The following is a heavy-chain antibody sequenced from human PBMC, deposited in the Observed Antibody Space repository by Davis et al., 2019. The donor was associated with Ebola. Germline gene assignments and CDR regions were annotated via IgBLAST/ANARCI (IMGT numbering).Heavy chain of an antibody. CDR3: ARYCHYTDCSYFDC. D-gene: IGHD2-15*01. CDR1: GFTFNTYD. Sequence: PGGSLRLSCPASGFTFNTYDMGWVRQVPGKGLEWVSGVSGSDGSTYYADSVRGRFTISRDNSKNTLYLQMNSLRAEDTATYYCARYCHYTDCSYFDCWGQGTMVAVSS. CDR2: VSGSDGST. J-gene: IGHJ4*02. V-gene: IGHV3-23*01.